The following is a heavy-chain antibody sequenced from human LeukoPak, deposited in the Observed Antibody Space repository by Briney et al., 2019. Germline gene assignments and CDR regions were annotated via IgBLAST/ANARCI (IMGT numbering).Heavy chain of an antibody. CDR2: IRTEANSFAT. CDR3: TRHGRGSLNVFDV. Sequence: GGSLKLSCAASGFTLSGSAMHWVRQASGKGLEWVGRIRTEANSFATAYAASVEGRFTISRDDSQNTAYLQTNSLKTEDTAVYYCTRHGRGSLNVFDVWGQGTMVTVSS. D-gene: IGHD1-26*01. CDR1: GFTLSGSA. V-gene: IGHV3-73*01. J-gene: IGHJ3*01.